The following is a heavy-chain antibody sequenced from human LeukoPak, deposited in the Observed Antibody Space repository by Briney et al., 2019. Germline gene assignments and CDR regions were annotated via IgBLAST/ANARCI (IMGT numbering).Heavy chain of an antibody. D-gene: IGHD3-22*01. J-gene: IGHJ4*02. CDR1: GYTFTSYY. CDR2: VNPTSGGT. V-gene: IGHV1-2*02. Sequence: ASVKVSCKTSGYTFTSYYMHWVRQAPGQGLEWMGWVNPTSGGTNYAQKFQGRVTMTRDTSISTAYMELSRLRSDDTAVYYCARFYYYYDSSGTLTLNFDYGAREPWSPSPQ. CDR3: ARFYYYYDSSGTLTLNFDY.